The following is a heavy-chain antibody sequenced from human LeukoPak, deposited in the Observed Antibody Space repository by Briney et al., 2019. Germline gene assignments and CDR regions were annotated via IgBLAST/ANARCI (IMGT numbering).Heavy chain of an antibody. Sequence: GESLKISCKASGYTFTNYWIGWVRQMPGKGLEWMGIIYPGDSDTRYSPSLQGQVTISADKFINTAYLQWSSLKASDTAMYYCARTRTYYYDSSGYYFEYWGQGTLVTVSS. CDR2: IYPGDSDT. D-gene: IGHD3-22*01. CDR1: GYTFTNYW. CDR3: ARTRTYYYDSSGYYFEY. J-gene: IGHJ4*02. V-gene: IGHV5-51*01.